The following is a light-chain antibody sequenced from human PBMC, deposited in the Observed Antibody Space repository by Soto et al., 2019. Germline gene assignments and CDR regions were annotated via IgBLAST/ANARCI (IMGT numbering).Light chain of an antibody. V-gene: IGKV3-11*01. CDR2: DAS. CDR1: QTVSSY. CDR3: QQRSSWPPA. J-gene: IGKJ4*01. Sequence: EIVLTQSPATLSLSPGERATLSCRASQTVSSYLAWYQHKPGQAPRLLIYDASNRATGIPARFSGSGSGTDFCLTTSSLEPEDFAVYYCQQRSSWPPAFGGGTKVEIK.